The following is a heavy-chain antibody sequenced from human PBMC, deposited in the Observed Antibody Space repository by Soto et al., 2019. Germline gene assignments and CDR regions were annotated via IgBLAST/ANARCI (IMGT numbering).Heavy chain of an antibody. D-gene: IGHD3-10*01. CDR2: IYYSGST. J-gene: IGHJ6*02. Sequence: QVQLQESGPGLVKPSETLSLTCTVSGGSISGYYWSWIRQPPGKGLEWIGYIYYSGSTNYNPSLKSRVTISVDTSKNQFSLKLSSVTAADTAVYYCARDSGDVWGQGTTVTVSS. CDR3: ARDSGDV. CDR1: GGSISGYY. V-gene: IGHV4-59*01.